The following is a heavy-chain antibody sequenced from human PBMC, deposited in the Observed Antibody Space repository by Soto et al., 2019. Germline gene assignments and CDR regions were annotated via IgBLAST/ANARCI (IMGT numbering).Heavy chain of an antibody. CDR1: GGSISSGGYY. Sequence: TSETLSLTCTVSGGSISSGGYYWSWIRQHPGKGLEWIGYIYYSGSTYYNPSLKSRVTISVDTSKNQFSLKLSSVTAADTAVYYCARGGYCSSTSCRYHAFDIWGQGTMVTVSS. CDR3: ARGGYCSSTSCRYHAFDI. V-gene: IGHV4-31*03. D-gene: IGHD2-2*01. J-gene: IGHJ3*02. CDR2: IYYSGST.